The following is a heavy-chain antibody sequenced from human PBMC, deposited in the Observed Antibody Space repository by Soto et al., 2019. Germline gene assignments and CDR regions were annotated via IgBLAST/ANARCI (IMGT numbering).Heavy chain of an antibody. CDR2: IYYSGST. D-gene: IGHD3-3*01. V-gene: IGHV4-59*01. J-gene: IGHJ5*02. CDR3: ARGLYDFWSGYSLGWFDP. Sequence: PSETLSLTCTVSGGSISSYYWSWIRQPPGKGLEWIGYIYYSGSTNYNPSLKSRVTISVDTSKNQFSLKLSSVTAADTAVYYCARGLYDFWSGYSLGWFDPWGQGTLVTVSS. CDR1: GGSISSYY.